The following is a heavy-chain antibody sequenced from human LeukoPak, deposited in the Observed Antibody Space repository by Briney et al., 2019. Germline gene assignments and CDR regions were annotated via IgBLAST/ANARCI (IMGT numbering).Heavy chain of an antibody. CDR3: ARGRGGTTFYYYYMDV. D-gene: IGHD1-7*01. Sequence: GGSLRLSCAASGFVFSSYAMSWVRQTPARGLEWVSSLRGDGETFYADSVKGRFTISRDNSKNTLDLQMNSLRAEDTAVYYCARGRGGTTFYYYYMDVWGKGTTVTVSS. CDR2: LRGDGET. CDR1: GFVFSSYA. J-gene: IGHJ6*03. V-gene: IGHV3-23*01.